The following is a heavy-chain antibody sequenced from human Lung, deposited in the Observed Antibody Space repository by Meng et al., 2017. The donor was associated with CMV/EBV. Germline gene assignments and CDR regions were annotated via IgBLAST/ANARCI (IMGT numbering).Heavy chain of an antibody. Sequence: GSLRLSCAASGFTFSSYAMHWVRQAPGKGLEWVANIRFDGTNKYHADSVKGRFTISRDNSKNTLYLQMNSLRAEDTAVYYCAKRGDSSGTYAMDVWGQGNXVNGSS. CDR3: AKRGDSSGTYAMDV. D-gene: IGHD3-22*01. V-gene: IGHV3-30*02. CDR2: IRFDGTNK. J-gene: IGHJ6*02. CDR1: GFTFSSYA.